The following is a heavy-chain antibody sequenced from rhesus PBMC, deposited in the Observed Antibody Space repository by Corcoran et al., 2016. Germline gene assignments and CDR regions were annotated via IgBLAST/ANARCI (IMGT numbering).Heavy chain of an antibody. CDR2: ITYSGSN. CDR1: GYSISSGYY. Sequence: QVQLQESGPGLVKPSETLSLTCAVSGYSISSGYYWSWIRQPPGKGLEWIGYITYSGSNNYNPSLKRRVSSSRSTSKNQVSMKLSSVTAADTAVYYCARGDYGSGYYTQGAFDFWGQGLRVTVSS. CDR3: ARGDYGSGYYTQGAFDF. V-gene: IGHV4-122*02. J-gene: IGHJ3*01. D-gene: IGHD3-28*01.